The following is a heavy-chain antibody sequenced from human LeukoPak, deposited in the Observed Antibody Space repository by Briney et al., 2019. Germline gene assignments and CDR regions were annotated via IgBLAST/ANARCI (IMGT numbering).Heavy chain of an antibody. V-gene: IGHV4-34*01. CDR1: GGSFCGSY. CDR3: ARHGYGGNSVSYYYYAMDV. D-gene: IGHD4-23*01. Sequence: PSETLSLTCAVHGGSFCGSYWNWIRQPPGKGLEWIGEINHSGITNYNPSLRSRLTISVDTSKNQFSLKLSSVTAADTAIYYCARHGYGGNSVSYYYYAMDVWGQGTTVTVSS. J-gene: IGHJ6*02. CDR2: INHSGIT.